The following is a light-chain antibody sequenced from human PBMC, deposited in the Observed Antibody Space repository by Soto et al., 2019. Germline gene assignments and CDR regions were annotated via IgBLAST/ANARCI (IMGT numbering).Light chain of an antibody. V-gene: IGLV1-40*01. CDR1: SSNIGAGYG. J-gene: IGLJ1*01. Sequence: QAVLTQPPSVSGAPGQRVTISCTGSSSNIGAGYGVHWYQQLPGAAPKLLIYGNTNRPSGVPDRFSGSQSDTSASLAITGLQAEDEADYYCSSYAGNSNYVFGSATKVTVL. CDR2: GNT. CDR3: SSYAGNSNYV.